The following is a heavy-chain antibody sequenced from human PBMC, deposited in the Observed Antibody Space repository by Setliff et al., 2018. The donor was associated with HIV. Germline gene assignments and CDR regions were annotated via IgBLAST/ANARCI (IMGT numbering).Heavy chain of an antibody. J-gene: IGHJ4*02. CDR2: IYSTDTT. Sequence: SETLSLTCTVSAVSIGGYSWSWIRQSPGKGREWIGSIYSTDTTNHNPSLESRVTISVDKSKNQSSLKLSSVTAADSAVYYCARDRIWKGYYDYWGQGTLVTV. V-gene: IGHV4-59*12. CDR3: ARDRIWKGYYDY. D-gene: IGHD3-3*01. CDR1: AVSIGGYS.